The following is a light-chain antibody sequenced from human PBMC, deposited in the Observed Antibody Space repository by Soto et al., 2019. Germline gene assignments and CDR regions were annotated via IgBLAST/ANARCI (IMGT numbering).Light chain of an antibody. CDR2: DTS. V-gene: IGKV3-15*01. J-gene: IGKJ1*01. CDR3: QQYVHWPPGT. Sequence: EIVVTQSPATLSVSPGERVTLSCRASQSVSSSFAWYQQRPGQAPRLLIYDTSTKAPGIAARFSGSGSGTEFTLTIRSLQSEDGAVYYCQQYVHWPPGTFGQGTTVEIK. CDR1: QSVSSS.